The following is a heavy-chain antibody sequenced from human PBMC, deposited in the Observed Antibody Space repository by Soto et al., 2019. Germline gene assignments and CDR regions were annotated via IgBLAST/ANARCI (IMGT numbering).Heavy chain of an antibody. CDR2: IWYDGSNK. Sequence: GGSLRLSCAASGFTFSSYGMHWVRQAPGKGLEWVAVIWYDGSNKYYADSVKGRFTISRDNSKNTLYLQMNSLRAEDTAVYYCASGVGDCTNGVCPLGDWFDPWGQGTLVTVSS. D-gene: IGHD2-8*01. CDR1: GFTFSSYG. J-gene: IGHJ5*02. V-gene: IGHV3-33*01. CDR3: ASGVGDCTNGVCPLGDWFDP.